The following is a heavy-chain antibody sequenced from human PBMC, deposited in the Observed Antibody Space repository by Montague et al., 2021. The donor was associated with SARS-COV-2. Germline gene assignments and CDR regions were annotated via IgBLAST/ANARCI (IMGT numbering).Heavy chain of an antibody. V-gene: IGHV3-48*03. J-gene: IGHJ4*02. D-gene: IGHD3-22*01. CDR3: ARAGEDYYYDSSGFLY. CDR1: GFIFSSYE. Sequence: SRRLSCAASGFIFSSYEMNWVRQAPGKGLEWVSYISNSGDTKYYADSVKGRFTISRDNAKNSLYLQMSSLRAEDTAVYYCARAGEDYYYDSSGFLYWGQGILDTVSS. CDR2: ISNSGDTK.